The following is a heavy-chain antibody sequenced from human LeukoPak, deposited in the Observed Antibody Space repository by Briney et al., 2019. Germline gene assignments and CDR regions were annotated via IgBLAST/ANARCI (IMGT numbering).Heavy chain of an antibody. CDR1: GYTFTSYD. V-gene: IGHV1-8*01. CDR2: MNPNSGNT. Sequence: ASVKVSCKASGYTFTSYDINWVRQATGQGLEWMGWMNPNSGNTGYAQKFQGRVTMTRNTSISTAYMELSSLRSEDTAVYYCARAASGSYYEAYYFDYWGQGTLVTVSS. J-gene: IGHJ4*02. CDR3: ARAASGSYYEAYYFDY. D-gene: IGHD1-26*01.